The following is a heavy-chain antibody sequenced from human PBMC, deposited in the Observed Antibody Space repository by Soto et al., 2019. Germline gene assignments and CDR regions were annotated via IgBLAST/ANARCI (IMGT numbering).Heavy chain of an antibody. J-gene: IGHJ4*02. D-gene: IGHD1-1*01. Sequence: EVQLLESGGGLVQPGGSLRLSCAASGFTFSNYAMTWVRQAPGKGLECVSAISGGSDITYYADSVKGRFTISRDNSKNTLYLQMNSLRADDTAVYYCAKGTANEGRVYDYWGQGTLVTVSS. V-gene: IGHV3-23*01. CDR3: AKGTANEGRVYDY. CDR2: ISGGSDIT. CDR1: GFTFSNYA.